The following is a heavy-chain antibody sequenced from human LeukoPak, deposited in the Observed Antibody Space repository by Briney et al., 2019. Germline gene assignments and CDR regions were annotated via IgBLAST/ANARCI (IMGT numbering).Heavy chain of an antibody. J-gene: IGHJ4*02. CDR2: MSSSSGLI. Sequence: NPGGSLRLSCAASGFTFSRYSMNWARQAPGKGLEWVSSMSSSSGLIYYGDSVKGRFTVSRDNAKRSLYLQMNSLRADDTAVYYFPREFDGSASGAGYWGQGTLVTVSS. V-gene: IGHV3-21*01. D-gene: IGHD1-26*01. CDR1: GFTFSRYS. CDR3: PREFDGSASGAGY.